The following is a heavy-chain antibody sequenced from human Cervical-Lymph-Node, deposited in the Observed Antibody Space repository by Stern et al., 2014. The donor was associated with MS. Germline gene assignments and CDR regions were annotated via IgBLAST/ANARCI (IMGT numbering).Heavy chain of an antibody. CDR2: ISHDEQNK. D-gene: IGHD5-12*01. CDR1: GFTFSTYG. CDR3: AKEYRRTYSPSGWGYLDH. J-gene: IGHJ4*02. Sequence: QVHLEESGGGVVQPGRSLRLSCEASGFTFSTYGMHWVRPAPGKGLEWLAHISHDEQNKFYSDSVKVRFTISRDNSKSTVYLQMSGLRAEDTAFYFCAKEYRRTYSPSGWGYLDHWGQGTLVTVAS. V-gene: IGHV3-30*18.